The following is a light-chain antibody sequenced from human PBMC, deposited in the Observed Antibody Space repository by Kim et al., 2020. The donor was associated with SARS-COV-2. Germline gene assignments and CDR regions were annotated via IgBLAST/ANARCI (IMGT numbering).Light chain of an antibody. CDR2: DVS. Sequence: GQSITTSCTGTTSDVGGYNSVSWYQHHPGKAPKLMIYDVSNRPSGVSNRFSGSKSGNTASLTISGLQAEDEADYYCSSYTSSSTVVFGGGTQLTV. J-gene: IGLJ2*01. CDR1: TSDVGGYNS. V-gene: IGLV2-14*03. CDR3: SSYTSSSTVV.